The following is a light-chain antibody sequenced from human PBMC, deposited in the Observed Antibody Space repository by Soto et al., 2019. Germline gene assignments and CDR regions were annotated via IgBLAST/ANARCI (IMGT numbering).Light chain of an antibody. CDR3: QQYGSTPFT. V-gene: IGKV3-20*01. J-gene: IGKJ3*01. Sequence: EIVVTQSPGTLSLSPGERATLSCRASQSVSSNYLAWYQQKPGQAPRLLIYGASSRASDIPDRFSGSGSGTDFTLIISRREPEDFAMYYCQQYGSTPFTFGPGTKEDVK. CDR2: GAS. CDR1: QSVSSNY.